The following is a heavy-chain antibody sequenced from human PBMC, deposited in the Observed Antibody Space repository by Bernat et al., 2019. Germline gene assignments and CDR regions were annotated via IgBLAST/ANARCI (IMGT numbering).Heavy chain of an antibody. Sequence: QVQLQQWGAGLLKPSETLSLTSAVYGGSFSGYYWTWIRQPPGKGLEWIGEINNSGSTNYNPSLKSRVTISVDTSKNQFSLKLNSVTAADTAVYYCARGGRGNAEGPAAKGPHFDYWGQGTLVTVSS. CDR2: INNSGST. J-gene: IGHJ4*02. CDR3: ARGGRGNAEGPAAKGPHFDY. D-gene: IGHD2-2*01. CDR1: GGSFSGYY. V-gene: IGHV4-34*01.